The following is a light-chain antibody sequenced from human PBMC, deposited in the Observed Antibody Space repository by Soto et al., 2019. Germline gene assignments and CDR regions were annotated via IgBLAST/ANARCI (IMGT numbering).Light chain of an antibody. CDR1: SSDVGGYNY. CDR2: EVS. Sequence: QSALTQPASVSGSRGQSITISCTGTSSDVGGYNYVSWYQQHPGKAPKLMIYEVSNRPSGVSNRFSGSQSGNTASLTISGLQAEDEADYYCSSYTSSSTRVFGGGTKVTVL. J-gene: IGLJ3*02. CDR3: SSYTSSSTRV. V-gene: IGLV2-14*01.